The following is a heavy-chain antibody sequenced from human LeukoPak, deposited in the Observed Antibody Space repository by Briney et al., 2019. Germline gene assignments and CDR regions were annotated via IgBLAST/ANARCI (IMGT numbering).Heavy chain of an antibody. V-gene: IGHV3-48*03. Sequence: AESLRLSCAVSGFTFSSYEMNWVRQAPGKGLEWVSYISSRGTTIYYVDSVNGRFIISNATTKNFSYMQMNSMTAEDTAHYYGTSVGSGLHMDGGGEGCTATV. D-gene: IGHD3-10*01. CDR3: TSVGSGLHMDG. J-gene: IGHJ6*02. CDR1: GFTFSSYE. CDR2: ISSRGTTI.